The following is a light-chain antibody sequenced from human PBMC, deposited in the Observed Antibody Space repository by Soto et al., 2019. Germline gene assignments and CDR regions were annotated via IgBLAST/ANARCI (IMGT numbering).Light chain of an antibody. CDR2: GSS. V-gene: IGKV1-17*01. CDR3: LQHNSYPWT. CDR1: QAIRND. J-gene: IGKJ1*01. Sequence: DIQMTQSPSSLSASVGDRVTITCRASQAIRNDLAWSQQKPGRAPKRLIYGSSSLQSGVPSRGSGSGSGTEFTLTIISLQPEDVATYYCLQHNSYPWTFGQGTKVDIK.